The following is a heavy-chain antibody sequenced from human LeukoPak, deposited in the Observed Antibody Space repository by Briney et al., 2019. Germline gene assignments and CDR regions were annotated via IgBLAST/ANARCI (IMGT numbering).Heavy chain of an antibody. D-gene: IGHD6-13*01. CDR3: AKAAWQQLVYYYMDV. CDR1: GFTFSSYA. CDR2: ISGSGGST. Sequence: GGSLRLSRAASGFTFSSYAMSWVRQAPGKGLEWVSAISGSGGSTYYADSVKGRFTISRDNSKNTLYLQMNSLRAEDTAVYYCAKAAWQQLVYYYMDVWGKGATVTVSS. V-gene: IGHV3-23*01. J-gene: IGHJ6*03.